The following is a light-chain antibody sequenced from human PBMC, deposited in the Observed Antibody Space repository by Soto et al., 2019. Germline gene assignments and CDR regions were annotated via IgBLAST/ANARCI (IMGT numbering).Light chain of an antibody. Sequence: DIHTTQSPSTMSGSVGNRVTIICRASQTISSWLAWYQQKTGRAPKLLIYKASTLKSGVPSRFSGSGYGTEFNLTISSLQPDDFATYYCQHYNSYSEAFGQGTKVDIK. CDR1: QTISSW. V-gene: IGKV1-5*03. CDR3: QHYNSYSEA. J-gene: IGKJ1*01. CDR2: KAS.